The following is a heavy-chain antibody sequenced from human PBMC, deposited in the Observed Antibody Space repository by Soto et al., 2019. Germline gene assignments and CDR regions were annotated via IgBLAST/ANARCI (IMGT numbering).Heavy chain of an antibody. V-gene: IGHV4-31*03. J-gene: IGHJ4*02. CDR1: GGSISSGGYY. Sequence: SETLSLTCTVSGGSISSGGYYWSWIRQHPGKGLEWIGYIYYSGSTYYNPSLKSRVTISVDTSKNQFSLKLSSVTAADTAVYYCARAYYYDSSGYYPPYFDYWGQGTLVTVSS. CDR3: ARAYYYDSSGYYPPYFDY. CDR2: IYYSGST. D-gene: IGHD3-22*01.